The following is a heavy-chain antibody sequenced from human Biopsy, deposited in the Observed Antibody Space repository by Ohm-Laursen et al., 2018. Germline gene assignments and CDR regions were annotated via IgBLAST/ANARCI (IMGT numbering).Heavy chain of an antibody. Sequence: GSLRLSCTASGFTFSSHAMTWVRQAPGKGLEWVSYITSSSTYINYVDSVKGRFTISRDNAENSLYLQMNSLRAEDTAVYYCARPNLREWELHNAFDIWGQGTMVTVSS. CDR2: ITSSSTYI. CDR3: ARPNLREWELHNAFDI. J-gene: IGHJ3*02. CDR1: GFTFSSHA. D-gene: IGHD1-26*01. V-gene: IGHV3-21*05.